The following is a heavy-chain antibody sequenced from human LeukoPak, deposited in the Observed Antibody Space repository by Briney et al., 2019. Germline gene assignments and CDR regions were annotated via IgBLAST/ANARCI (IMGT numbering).Heavy chain of an antibody. V-gene: IGHV4-39*07. CDR2: IYYSGST. CDR1: GGSISSYY. D-gene: IGHD1-14*01. Sequence: PSETLSLTCTVSGGSISSYYWGWIRQPPGKGLEWIGSIYYSGSTYYNPSLKSRVTISVDTSKNQFSLKLSSVTAADTAVYYCARDLGLARYRNAFDIWGQGTMVTVSS. CDR3: ARDLGLARYRNAFDI. J-gene: IGHJ3*02.